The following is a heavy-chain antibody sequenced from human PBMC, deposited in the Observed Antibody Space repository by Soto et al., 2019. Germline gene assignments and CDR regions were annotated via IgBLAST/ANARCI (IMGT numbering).Heavy chain of an antibody. D-gene: IGHD3-3*01. CDR2: MYYSGRT. CDR3: ARGTFGVVKD. J-gene: IGHJ4*02. Sequence: QVQLQESGPGLVKPSETLSLPCTVSGSSISSYYWSWIRQSPGKGLEWIGYMYYSGRTNYNPSRKSRVTISIHTSRNQFSLKLSSVTAADTAVYYCARGTFGVVKDWGQGTLVTVSS. V-gene: IGHV4-59*01. CDR1: GSSISSYY.